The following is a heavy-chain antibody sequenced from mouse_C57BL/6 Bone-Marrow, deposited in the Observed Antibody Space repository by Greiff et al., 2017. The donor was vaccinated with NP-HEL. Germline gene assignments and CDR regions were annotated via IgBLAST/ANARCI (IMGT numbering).Heavy chain of an antibody. CDR2: INPNNGGT. Sequence: EVQLQQSGPELVKPGASVKIPCKASGYTFTDYNMDWVKQSHGQSLEWIGDINPNNGGTIYNQKFKGKATLTVDKSSSTAYMELRSLTSEDTAVDYCARPLYGNYLYFDYWGQGTTLTVSS. CDR1: GYTFTDYN. CDR3: ARPLYGNYLYFDY. J-gene: IGHJ2*01. D-gene: IGHD2-1*01. V-gene: IGHV1-18*01.